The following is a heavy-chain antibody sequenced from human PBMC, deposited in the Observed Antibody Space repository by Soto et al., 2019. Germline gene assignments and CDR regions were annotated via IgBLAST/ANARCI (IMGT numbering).Heavy chain of an antibody. CDR1: GGTFSSYT. D-gene: IGHD2-15*01. CDR3: ARTYCSGGSCSVQASYYYGMDV. CDR2: IIPILGIA. V-gene: IGHV1-69*02. Sequence: QVQLVQSGAEVKKPGSSVKVSCKASGGTFSSYTISWVRQAPGQGLEWMGRIIPILGIANYAQKFQGRVTITADKSTSTAYMELSSLRSEDTAVYYCARTYCSGGSCSVQASYYYGMDVWGQGTTVTVSS. J-gene: IGHJ6*02.